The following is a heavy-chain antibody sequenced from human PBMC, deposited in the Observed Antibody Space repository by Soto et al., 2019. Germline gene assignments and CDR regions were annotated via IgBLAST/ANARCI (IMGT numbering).Heavy chain of an antibody. D-gene: IGHD6-6*01. CDR1: GFTFSSYS. Sequence: EVQLVESGGGLVKPGGSLRLSCAASGFTFSSYSMNWVRQAPGKGLECVSSISSSSSYIYYADSVKGRFTISRDNAKNSLYLQMNSLRAEDTAVYYCARDSSSRPFDYWGQGTLVTVSS. CDR3: ARDSSSRPFDY. J-gene: IGHJ4*02. V-gene: IGHV3-21*01. CDR2: ISSSSSYI.